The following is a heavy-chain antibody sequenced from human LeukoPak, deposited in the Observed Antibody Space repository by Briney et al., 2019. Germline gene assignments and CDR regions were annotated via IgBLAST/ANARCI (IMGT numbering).Heavy chain of an antibody. CDR2: IRYDGSNK. J-gene: IGHJ4*02. V-gene: IGHV3-30*02. Sequence: GGSLRLSCAASGFTFSSYGMHWVRQAPGKGLEWVAFIRYDGSNKYYADSVKGRFTISRDNSKNTLYLQMNSLRAEDTAVYYCAKDKGKADSSSCIDYWGQGTLVTVSS. CDR3: AKDKGKADSSSCIDY. CDR1: GFTFSSYG. D-gene: IGHD6-13*01.